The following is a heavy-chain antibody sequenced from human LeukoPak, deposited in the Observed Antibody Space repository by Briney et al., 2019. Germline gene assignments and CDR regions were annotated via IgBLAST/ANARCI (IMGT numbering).Heavy chain of an antibody. D-gene: IGHD2-2*01. J-gene: IGHJ4*02. Sequence: RRSLRLSCAASGFTFSSYGMHWVRQAPGKGLEWVAVIWYDGSNKYYADSVKGRFTISRDNSKNTLYLQMNSLRAEDTAVYYCARDVHIVVVPAALWGGSYYFDYWGQGTLVTVSS. CDR1: GFTFSSYG. CDR3: ARDVHIVVVPAALWGGSYYFDY. V-gene: IGHV3-33*01. CDR2: IWYDGSNK.